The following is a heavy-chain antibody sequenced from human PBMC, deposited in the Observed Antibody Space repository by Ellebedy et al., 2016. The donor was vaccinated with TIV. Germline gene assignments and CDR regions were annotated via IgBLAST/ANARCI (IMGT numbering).Heavy chain of an antibody. CDR2: ISDSGGGT. CDR1: GFTFSSYA. CDR3: AKGYCGGGSCSSRIDY. D-gene: IGHD2-15*01. V-gene: IGHV3-23*01. J-gene: IGHJ4*02. Sequence: GEFLKISXAVSGFTFSSYAMNWVRQAPGKGLEWVSVISDSGGGTYYADSVKGRFTISRDNSKNTLYLQMNSLRAEDTAVYYCAKGYCGGGSCSSRIDYWGQGTLVTVSS.